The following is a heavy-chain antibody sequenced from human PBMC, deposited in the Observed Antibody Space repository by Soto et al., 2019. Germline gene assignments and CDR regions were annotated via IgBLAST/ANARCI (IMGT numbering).Heavy chain of an antibody. CDR3: ARPPTGHYYYHYMDV. J-gene: IGHJ6*03. CDR1: GFTVNNYV. CDR2: FSSGSSTI. V-gene: IGHV3-48*01. Sequence: LSSTSSGFTVNNYVISWSRQAQGKGLEWVSTFSSGSSTIYYADSVKGRFTISRDNAKNSLYLQMNSLRAEDTAVYYCARPPTGHYYYHYMDVWVNGTTVTVSS.